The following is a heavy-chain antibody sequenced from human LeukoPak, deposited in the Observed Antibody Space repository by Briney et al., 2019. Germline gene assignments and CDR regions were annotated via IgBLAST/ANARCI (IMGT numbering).Heavy chain of an antibody. V-gene: IGHV1-8*01. CDR1: GYTFTSYD. Sequence: ASVTVSCKASGYTFTSYDFNWVRQATGQRPEWMGWMSPNSGDTGYAQKFQDRVTMTRNTSISTAYMELSSLRSDDTAVYYCARGPPNWGYDYWGPGTLVTVSS. CDR3: ARGPPNWGYDY. J-gene: IGHJ4*02. D-gene: IGHD7-27*01. CDR2: MSPNSGDT.